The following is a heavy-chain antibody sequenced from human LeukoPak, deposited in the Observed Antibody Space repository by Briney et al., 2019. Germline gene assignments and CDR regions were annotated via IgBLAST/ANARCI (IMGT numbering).Heavy chain of an antibody. D-gene: IGHD1-26*01. CDR3: ARQVGAYAFDI. J-gene: IGHJ3*02. CDR2: IYHSGST. CDR1: GYSISSGYY. V-gene: IGHV4-38-2*01. Sequence: SETLYLTCAVSGYSISSGYYWGWIRQPPGKGLEWIGSIYHSGSTYYNPSLKSRVTISVDTSKNQFSLKLSSVTAADTAVYYCARQVGAYAFDIWGQGTMVTVSS.